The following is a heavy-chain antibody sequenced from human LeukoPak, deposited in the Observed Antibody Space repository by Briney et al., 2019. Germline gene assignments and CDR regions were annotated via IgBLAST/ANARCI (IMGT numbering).Heavy chain of an antibody. D-gene: IGHD6-19*01. CDR2: ISSSSSSYI. CDR3: ARDTREQWLVRGNYYYGMDV. J-gene: IGHJ6*02. CDR1: GFTFSSYS. V-gene: IGHV3-21*01. Sequence: PGGSLRLSCAASGFTFSSYSMNWVRQAPGKGLEWVSSISSSSSSYIYYADSVKGRFTISRDNAKNSLYLQMNSLRAEDTAVYYCARDTREQWLVRGNYYYGMDVWGQGTTVTVSS.